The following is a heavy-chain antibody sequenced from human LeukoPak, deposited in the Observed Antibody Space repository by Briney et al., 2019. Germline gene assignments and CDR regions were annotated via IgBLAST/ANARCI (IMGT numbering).Heavy chain of an antibody. Sequence: ASVKVSCKASGYTFTGYYMHWVRQAPGQGLEWMGWIYPNSGATKYAQKFQGRVTMARDTSISTAYMELSGLRSDDTAVYYCGTLLSNGPFDYWGQGSLVTVSS. V-gene: IGHV1-2*02. CDR3: GTLLSNGPFDY. CDR1: GYTFTGYY. J-gene: IGHJ4*02. CDR2: IYPNSGAT.